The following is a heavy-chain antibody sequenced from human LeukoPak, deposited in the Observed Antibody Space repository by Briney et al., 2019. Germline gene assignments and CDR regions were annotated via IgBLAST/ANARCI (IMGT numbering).Heavy chain of an antibody. CDR2: IIPIFGTA. J-gene: IGHJ4*02. CDR1: GGTFSSYA. CDR3: AKEEQGYCSGGSCYSDGY. V-gene: IGHV1-69*13. D-gene: IGHD2-15*01. Sequence: PWASVKVSCKASGGTFSSYAISWVRQAPGQGLEWMGGIIPIFGTANYAQKFQGRVTITADESTSTAYMELSSLRAEDTAVYYCAKEEQGYCSGGSCYSDGYWGQGTLVTVSS.